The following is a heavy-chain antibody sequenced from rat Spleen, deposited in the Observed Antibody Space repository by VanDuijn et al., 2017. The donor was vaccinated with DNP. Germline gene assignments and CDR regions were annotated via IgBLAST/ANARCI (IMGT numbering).Heavy chain of an antibody. CDR2: INNAGNT. Sequence: EVQLQESGPGLVKPSQSLSLTCSVTAYSIISSYRWNWIRKFPGNKLEWMGYINNAGNTDYNPELKGRISITKDTSKNQFFLQGNSVTAEDTATYYCARGRYNSNWFTYWGQGTLVTVSS. V-gene: IGHV3-3*01. CDR1: AYSIISSYR. J-gene: IGHJ3*01. D-gene: IGHD1-5*01. CDR3: ARGRYNSNWFTY.